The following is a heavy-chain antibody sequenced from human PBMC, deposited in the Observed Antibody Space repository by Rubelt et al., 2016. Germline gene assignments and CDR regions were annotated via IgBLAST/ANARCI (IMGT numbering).Heavy chain of an antibody. J-gene: IGHJ3*01. D-gene: IGHD3-22*01. CDR3: ARVGTFYFDTDL. CDR1: GGSISSGGYA. Sequence: SLTCAVSGGSISSGGYAWSWIRQAPGKGLEWIGYIYYSGSTYYNPSLKSRVILSVDTSKNQFSLKLNSVTAADPAVYYCARVGTFYFDTDLWGLGTMVTVSS. V-gene: IGHV4-30-4*07. CDR2: IYYSGST.